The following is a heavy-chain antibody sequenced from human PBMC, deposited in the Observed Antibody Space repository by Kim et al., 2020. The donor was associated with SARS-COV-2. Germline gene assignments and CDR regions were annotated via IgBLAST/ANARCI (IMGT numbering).Heavy chain of an antibody. J-gene: IGHJ4*02. CDR1: GFTFSDYY. D-gene: IGHD6-19*01. CDR2: ISNSGSTL. Sequence: GGSLRLSCAASGFTFSDYYMSWMRQAPGKGLEWVSYISNSGSTLYYPDSVKGRFTVSRDNARKSMYLQMNSLRAEDTAVYYCARGQAGWVFDYWCQGTLV. V-gene: IGHV3-11*04. CDR3: ARGQAGWVFDY.